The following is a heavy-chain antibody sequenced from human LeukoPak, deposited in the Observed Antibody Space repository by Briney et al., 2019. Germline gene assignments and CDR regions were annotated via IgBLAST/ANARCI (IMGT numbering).Heavy chain of an antibody. CDR3: AKDGSSGYYADY. CDR2: IRYDGSNK. D-gene: IGHD3-22*01. Sequence: PGGSLRLSCAASGFTFSSYGMHWVRQAPGKGLEWVAFIRYDGSNKYYADSVKGRFTISRNNSKNTLYLQMNSLRAEDTAVYYCAKDGSSGYYADYWGQGTLVTVSS. J-gene: IGHJ4*02. CDR1: GFTFSSYG. V-gene: IGHV3-30*02.